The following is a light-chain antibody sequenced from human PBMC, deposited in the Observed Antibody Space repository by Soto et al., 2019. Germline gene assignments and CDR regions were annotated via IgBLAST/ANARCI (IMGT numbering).Light chain of an antibody. Sequence: EIVLTQSPATLSLSPGERGTLSCRASQSVSSYLAWYQQKPGQAPRLLIYDASNRATGIPARISGSGSGTDFTLTISSLQSEDSAVYYCQQRSNRSLTFGGGTKVDIK. J-gene: IGKJ4*01. V-gene: IGKV3-11*01. CDR1: QSVSSY. CDR3: QQRSNRSLT. CDR2: DAS.